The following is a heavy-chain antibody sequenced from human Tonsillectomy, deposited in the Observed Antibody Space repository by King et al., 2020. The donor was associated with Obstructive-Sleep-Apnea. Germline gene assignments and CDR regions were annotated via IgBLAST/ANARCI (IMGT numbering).Heavy chain of an antibody. V-gene: IGHV5-51*01. J-gene: IGHJ3*02. CDR2: IFPADADT. Sequence: QLVQSRAEVKKPGESLKISCKASGYNFAINWIGWVRQMPGKGLQWMGSIFPADADTRYSPSFQCRVTLSADKSISTAYLQWSSLKASDTAMYYCASQGDLLELRDDALDIWGQGTMVTVSS. CDR3: ASQGDLLELRDDALDI. D-gene: IGHD1-7*01. CDR1: GYNFAINW.